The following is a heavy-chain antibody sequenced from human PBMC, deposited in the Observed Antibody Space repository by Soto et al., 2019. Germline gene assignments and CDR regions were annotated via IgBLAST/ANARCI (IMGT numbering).Heavy chain of an antibody. CDR2: IYWDDDK. D-gene: IGHD2-15*01. CDR1: GFSLSTSGVG. V-gene: IGHV2-5*02. CDR3: AHSWGVVAAITGPWFDP. Sequence: SGPTLVNPTQTLTLTCTFSGFSLSTSGVGEGWIRQPPGKALEWLALIYWDDDKRYSPSLKSRLTITKDTSKNKVVLTMTNMDPVDTATYFCAHSWGVVAAITGPWFDPWGQGTLVTVSS. J-gene: IGHJ5*02.